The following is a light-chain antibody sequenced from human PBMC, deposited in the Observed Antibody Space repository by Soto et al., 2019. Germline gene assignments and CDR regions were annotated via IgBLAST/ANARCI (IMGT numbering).Light chain of an antibody. CDR2: DAS. Sequence: AIQLTQSPSSLSASVGDRVTITCRASQGISSALAWYQHKPGKAPKLLVYDASTLESGVPSRFSGSGSGTDFTLTISSLQPEDFATYYCQQFNSYPLTFGGGTKVDIK. CDR1: QGISSA. V-gene: IGKV1-13*02. CDR3: QQFNSYPLT. J-gene: IGKJ4*01.